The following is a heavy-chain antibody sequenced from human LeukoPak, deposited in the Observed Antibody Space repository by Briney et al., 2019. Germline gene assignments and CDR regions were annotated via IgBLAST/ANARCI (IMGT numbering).Heavy chain of an antibody. Sequence: GGSLRLSCAASGFTFSSYSMNWVRQAPGKGLEWVSSISSSSSYIYYADSVKGRFTISRDNAKNSLYLQMNSLRAEDTAVYYCARGSIAAAGARDYWGQGTLVTVSS. J-gene: IGHJ4*02. CDR1: GFTFSSYS. V-gene: IGHV3-21*01. CDR3: ARGSIAAAGARDY. CDR2: ISSSSSYI. D-gene: IGHD6-13*01.